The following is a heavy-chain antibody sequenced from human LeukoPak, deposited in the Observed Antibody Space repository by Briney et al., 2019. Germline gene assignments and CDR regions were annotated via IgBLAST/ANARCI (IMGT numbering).Heavy chain of an antibody. V-gene: IGHV1-69*04. CDR2: IIPILGIA. D-gene: IGHD6-6*01. CDR3: ARDKGLAPHHDAFDI. CDR1: GGTFSSYT. J-gene: IGHJ3*02. Sequence: SVKVSCKASGGTFSSYTIGWVRQAPGQGLEWMGRIIPILGIANYAQKFQGRVTITADKSTSTAYMELSSLRSEDTAVYYCARDKGLAPHHDAFDIWGQGTMVTVSS.